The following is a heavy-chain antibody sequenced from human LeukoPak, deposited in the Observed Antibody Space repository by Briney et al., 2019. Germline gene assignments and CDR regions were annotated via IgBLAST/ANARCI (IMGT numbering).Heavy chain of an antibody. V-gene: IGHV3-53*01. CDR2: IYSGGST. Sequence: GGSLRLSCAAYGFTVSSNYMSWVRQAPGKGLEWVSVIYSGGSTYYADSVKGRFTISRDNSKNTLYLQMNSLRAEDTAVYYCAREVARGYFDYWGQGTLVTVSS. J-gene: IGHJ4*02. CDR1: GFTVSSNY. CDR3: AREVARGYFDY. D-gene: IGHD2-15*01.